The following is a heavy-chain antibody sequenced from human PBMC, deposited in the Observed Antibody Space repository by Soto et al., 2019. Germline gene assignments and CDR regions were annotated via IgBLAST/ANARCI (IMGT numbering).Heavy chain of an antibody. D-gene: IGHD3-3*02. CDR1: GGSISSGSYY. V-gene: IGHV4-31*03. Sequence: SLTCTVSGGSISSGSYYWAWIRQHPGKGLEWIGYIYHSGSTYYNPSLKSRVDISVDRSKNQFSLKLSSVSAADTAVYYCAREKCSISCPMDVWGQGTTVTVSS. CDR3: AREKCSISCPMDV. J-gene: IGHJ6*02. CDR2: IYHSGST.